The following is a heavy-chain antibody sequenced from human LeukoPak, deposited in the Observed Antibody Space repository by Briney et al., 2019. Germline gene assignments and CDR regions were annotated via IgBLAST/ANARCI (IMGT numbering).Heavy chain of an antibody. D-gene: IGHD3-22*01. J-gene: IGHJ4*02. V-gene: IGHV4-34*01. Sequence: SETLSLTCAVYGGSFSGYYWSWIRQPPGKVLEWIGEINHSGGTNYNPSLKSRVTISVDTSKNQFSLKLSSVTAADTAVYYCARGPAYYDSSGYYYFDYWGQGTLVTVSS. CDR3: ARGPAYYDSSGYYYFDY. CDR2: INHSGGT. CDR1: GGSFSGYY.